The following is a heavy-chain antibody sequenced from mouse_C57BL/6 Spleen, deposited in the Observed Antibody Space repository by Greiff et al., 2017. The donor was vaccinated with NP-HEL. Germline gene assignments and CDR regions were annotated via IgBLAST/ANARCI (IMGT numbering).Heavy chain of an antibody. J-gene: IGHJ2*01. V-gene: IGHV1-53*01. Sequence: QVQLQQPGTELVKPGASVKLSCKASGYTFTSYWMHWVKQRPGQSLESIGNINPSNGGPPYTATFPRTATLTVDKSSSTAYMQLSSLTSEDSAVYYCAYGYDAAPYFDYWGQGTTLTVSS. CDR2: INPSNGGP. D-gene: IGHD2-2*01. CDR1: GYTFTSYW. CDR3: AYGYDAAPYFDY.